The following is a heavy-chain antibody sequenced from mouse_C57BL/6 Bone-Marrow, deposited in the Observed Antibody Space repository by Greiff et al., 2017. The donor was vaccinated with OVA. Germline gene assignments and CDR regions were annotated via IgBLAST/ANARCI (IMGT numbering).Heavy chain of an antibody. CDR1: GYSITSGYY. V-gene: IGHV3-6*01. J-gene: IGHJ3*01. CDR3: ARDGVTTA. D-gene: IGHD1-2*01. CDR2: ISYDGSN. Sequence: EVKLMESGPGLVKPSQSLSLTCSVTGYSITSGYYWNWIRQFPGNKLEWMGYISYDGSNNYNPSLKNRISITRDTSKNQFFLKLNSVTTEDTATYYCARDGVTTARGQGTLVTVSA.